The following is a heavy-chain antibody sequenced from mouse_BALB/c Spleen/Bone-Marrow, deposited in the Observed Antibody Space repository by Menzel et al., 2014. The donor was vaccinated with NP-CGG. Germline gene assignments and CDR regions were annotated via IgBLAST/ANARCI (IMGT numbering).Heavy chain of an antibody. V-gene: IGHV4-1*02. J-gene: IGHJ1*01. CDR1: GFDFSRYW. D-gene: IGHD1-1*01. Sequence: DVMLVESGGGLVQPGGSLKLSCAALGFDFSRYWMSWVLQAPGKGLEWIGEINPDSSTINYTPSLKDKFIISRNNTKNTLYLQMSKVRSGGTSLYFCANISYYGSLFVWGAGTTVTVSS. CDR3: ANISYYGSLFV. CDR2: INPDSSTI.